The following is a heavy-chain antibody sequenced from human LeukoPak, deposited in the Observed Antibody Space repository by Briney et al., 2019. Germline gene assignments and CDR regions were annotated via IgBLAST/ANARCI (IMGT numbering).Heavy chain of an antibody. Sequence: GGSLGLSCAASGFTFNSYAMSWVRQAPGKGLEWVALIRYDGSNKYYADSVKGRFTISRDNSKNTLYLQMNSLRPEDTALYYCAKRWFGELSLFDSWDQGTLVTVSS. V-gene: IGHV3-30*02. J-gene: IGHJ4*02. CDR2: IRYDGSNK. D-gene: IGHD3-10*01. CDR1: GFTFNSYA. CDR3: AKRWFGELSLFDS.